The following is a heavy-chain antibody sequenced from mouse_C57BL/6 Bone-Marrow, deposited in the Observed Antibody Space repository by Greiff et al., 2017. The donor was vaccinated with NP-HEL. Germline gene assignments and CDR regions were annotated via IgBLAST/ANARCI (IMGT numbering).Heavy chain of an antibody. V-gene: IGHV1-81*01. CDR3: VIYYGNYEDY. D-gene: IGHD2-1*01. Sequence: QVQLKQSGAELARPGASVKLSCQASGYTFTSYGISWVKQRTGQGLEWIGEIYPRSGNTYYNEKFKGKATLTADKSSSTAYMELRSLTAEDAAVYFCVIYYGNYEDYWGQGTTLTVSS. CDR2: IYPRSGNT. J-gene: IGHJ2*01. CDR1: GYTFTSYG.